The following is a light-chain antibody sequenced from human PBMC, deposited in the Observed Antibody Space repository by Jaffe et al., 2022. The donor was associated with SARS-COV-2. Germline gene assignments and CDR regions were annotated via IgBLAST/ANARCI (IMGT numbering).Light chain of an antibody. CDR3: MQALQSPGS. CDR1: QSLLHSNGYNY. J-gene: IGKJ3*01. V-gene: IGKV2-28*01. Sequence: DIVMTQSPLSLPVTPGEPASISCRSSQSLLHSNGYNYLDWYVQKPGQSPQLLIYLGSSRASGIPDRFSGSGSGTDFILKISRVEAEDVGVYYCMQALQSPGSFGPGTKVDI. CDR2: LGS.